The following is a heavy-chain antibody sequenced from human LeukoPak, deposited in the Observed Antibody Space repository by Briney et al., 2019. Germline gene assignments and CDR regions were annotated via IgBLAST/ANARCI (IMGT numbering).Heavy chain of an antibody. J-gene: IGHJ4*02. CDR2: ISSSSSYI. CDR3: ARDHYDFWGYFDY. CDR1: GFTFSSYS. Sequence: GGSLRLSCAASGFTFSSYSMNWVGQAQGKGMEWVSSISSSSSYIYYADSVKGRFTISRDNAKNSLYLQMNSLRAEDTAVYYCARDHYDFWGYFDYWGQGTLVTVSS. D-gene: IGHD3-3*01. V-gene: IGHV3-21*01.